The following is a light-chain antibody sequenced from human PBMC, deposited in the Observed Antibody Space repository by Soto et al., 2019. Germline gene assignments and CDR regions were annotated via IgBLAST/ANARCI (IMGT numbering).Light chain of an antibody. Sequence: SYELTQPPSVSVAPGQTATISCGENNIDSRTVHWYQQKPGQAPLLVVYDNSFRPSGIPNRFSGSNSGNTATLTISGVEAGDEADYYCQVWDNVDDHIYVFGTGTKLTVL. J-gene: IGLJ1*01. V-gene: IGLV3-21*02. CDR1: NIDSRT. CDR3: QVWDNVDDHIYV. CDR2: DNS.